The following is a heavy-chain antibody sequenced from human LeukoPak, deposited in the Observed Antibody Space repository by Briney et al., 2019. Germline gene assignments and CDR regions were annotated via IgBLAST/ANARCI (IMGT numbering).Heavy chain of an antibody. Sequence: ASVKVSCKASGGTFSSYAISWVRQAPGQGLEWMGWISAYNGNTNYAQKLQGRVTMTTDTSTSTAYMELRSLRSDDTAVYYCARDHLAVRGDYWGQGTLVTVSS. V-gene: IGHV1-18*01. J-gene: IGHJ4*02. CDR3: ARDHLAVRGDY. CDR1: GGTFSSYA. D-gene: IGHD6-19*01. CDR2: ISAYNGNT.